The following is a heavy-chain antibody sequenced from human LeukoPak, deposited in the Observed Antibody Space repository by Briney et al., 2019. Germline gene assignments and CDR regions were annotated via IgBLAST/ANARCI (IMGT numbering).Heavy chain of an antibody. D-gene: IGHD3-16*02. V-gene: IGHV3-48*03. CDR3: TTLSYHLDS. Sequence: GGSLRLSCAASGFAFSAHEMNWARQAPGKGLEWVSYIAGIDTRTYHDASVKGRFTNFRDNTKNSLYLQMNSQRVEDTGLYCTTLSYHLDSWGQGTLVTVSS. CDR2: IAGIDTRT. J-gene: IGHJ4*02. CDR1: GFAFSAHE.